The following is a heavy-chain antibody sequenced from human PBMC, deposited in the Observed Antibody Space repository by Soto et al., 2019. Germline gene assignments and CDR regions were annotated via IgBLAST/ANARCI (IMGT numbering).Heavy chain of an antibody. CDR1: GGTFSSYA. Sequence: ASVKVSCKASGGTFSSYAISWVRQAPGQGLEWMGGIIPIFGTANYAQKFQGRVTITADESTSTAYMELSSLRSEDTAVYYCARAYQTDDAFDIWGQGTMVTVSS. D-gene: IGHD2-21*01. CDR3: ARAYQTDDAFDI. J-gene: IGHJ3*02. CDR2: IIPIFGTA. V-gene: IGHV1-69*13.